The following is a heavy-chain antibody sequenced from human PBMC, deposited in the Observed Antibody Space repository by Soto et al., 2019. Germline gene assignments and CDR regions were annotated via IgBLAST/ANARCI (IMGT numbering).Heavy chain of an antibody. CDR2: IYYSGST. Sequence: SETLSLTCTVSGVSIISYYWSWIRQPPGTGLKRNGYIYYSGSTNYNPPLKCRFTISVDTSKNQFSLKLSSVSAADTAVYYCASYSGYASGYYYYYGMDVWGQGTTVT. V-gene: IGHV4-59*01. CDR1: GVSIISYY. CDR3: ASYSGYASGYYYYYGMDV. J-gene: IGHJ6*02. D-gene: IGHD5-12*01.